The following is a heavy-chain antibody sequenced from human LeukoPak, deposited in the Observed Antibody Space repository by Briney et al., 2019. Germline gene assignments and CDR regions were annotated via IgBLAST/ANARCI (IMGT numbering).Heavy chain of an antibody. CDR3: ARGRRRCSGGSCYQLYYYCGMDV. CDR1: GGSFSGYY. Sequence: SETLSLTCAVYGGSFSGYYWSWIRQPPGKGLEWIGEINHSGSTNYNPSLKSRVTISVDTSKNQFSLKLSSVTAADTAVYYCARGRRRCSGGSCYQLYYYCGMDVWGQGTTVTVSS. D-gene: IGHD2-15*01. V-gene: IGHV4-34*01. J-gene: IGHJ6*02. CDR2: INHSGST.